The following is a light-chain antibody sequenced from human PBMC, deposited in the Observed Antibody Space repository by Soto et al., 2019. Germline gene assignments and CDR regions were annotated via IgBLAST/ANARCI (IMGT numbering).Light chain of an antibody. CDR2: END. J-gene: IGLJ2*01. V-gene: IGLV1-51*01. CDR3: ATRDTSLNAGV. Sequence: QSVLTQPPSVSAAPGQRVTISCSGTFPNVGTNSVSWYQLLPGSAPKLLIYENDKRPAGIVARFSASKSAASDTLNITGRQTGDEADYYCATRDTSLNAGVFGGGTKLTVL. CDR1: FPNVGTNS.